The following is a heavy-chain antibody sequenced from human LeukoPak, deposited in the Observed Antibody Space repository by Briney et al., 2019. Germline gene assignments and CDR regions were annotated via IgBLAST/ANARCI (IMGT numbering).Heavy chain of an antibody. CDR3: ARSGDFWSGYLFDY. J-gene: IGHJ4*02. CDR1: GFTFSSYA. CDR2: ISSNGGST. Sequence: GGSLRLSCAASGFTFSSYAMHWVRQAPGKGLEYVSAISSNGGSTYYANSVKGRFTISRDNSRNTLYLQMGSLRAEDMAVSYCARSGDFWSGYLFDYWGQGTLVTVSS. D-gene: IGHD3-3*01. V-gene: IGHV3-64*01.